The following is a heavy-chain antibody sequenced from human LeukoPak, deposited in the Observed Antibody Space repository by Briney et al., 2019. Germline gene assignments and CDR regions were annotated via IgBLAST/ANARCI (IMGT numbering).Heavy chain of an antibody. CDR3: ATLIAAAGNGPFDY. CDR2: IYHSGST. CDR1: GYSISSGYY. D-gene: IGHD6-13*01. Sequence: SETLSLTCAVSGYSISSGYYWGCIRQPPGKGLEWIGSIYHSGSTYYNPSLKSRVTISVDTSKNQFSLKLSSVTAADTAVYYCATLIAAAGNGPFDYWGQGTLVSVSS. J-gene: IGHJ4*02. V-gene: IGHV4-38-2*01.